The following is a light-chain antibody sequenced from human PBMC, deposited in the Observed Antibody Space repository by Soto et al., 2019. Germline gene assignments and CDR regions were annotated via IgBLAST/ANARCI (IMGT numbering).Light chain of an antibody. Sequence: ETVLTQSPATLSVSPGERVTLSCRASQSVRSNLAWYQQRPGQAPRLLISGASTRATGIPARFSGSGSGTEFTLTISSLQSEDFVIYYCQQYNDWPPWTFGQGTKVEIK. CDR1: QSVRSN. V-gene: IGKV3-15*01. J-gene: IGKJ1*01. CDR3: QQYNDWPPWT. CDR2: GAS.